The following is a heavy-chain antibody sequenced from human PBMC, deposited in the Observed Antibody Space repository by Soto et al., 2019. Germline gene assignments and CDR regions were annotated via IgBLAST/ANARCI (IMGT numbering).Heavy chain of an antibody. CDR2: IYHSGNT. CDR1: CYSITNGYY. V-gene: IGHV4-38-2*01. D-gene: IGHD3-3*02. J-gene: IGHJ4*02. CDR3: ARVKLAGRGSFHY. Sequence: PSETLSLTCAVSCYSITNGYYWGWVRQPPGKGLEWIGSIYHSGNTYYNPSLKSRVTISLDTYKNKFSLKLTSVTAADTAMYYCARVKLAGRGSFHYWAQGTLVTVSS.